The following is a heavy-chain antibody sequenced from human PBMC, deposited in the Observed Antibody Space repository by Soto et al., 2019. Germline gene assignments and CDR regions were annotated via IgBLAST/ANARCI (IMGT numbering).Heavy chain of an antibody. J-gene: IGHJ5*02. CDR2: INHSGST. D-gene: IGHD4-4*01. V-gene: IGHV4-34*01. CDR3: APQTTGPEGRWFDP. Sequence: SETLSLTCAVYGVSFTGYYWSWIRQPPGKGLEWIGEINHSGSTDYNPSLKSRVTISVDTYKKQFSLKLSSVTAEDTAVYYCAPQTTGPEGRWFDPWGQGTLVTSPQ. CDR1: GVSFTGYY.